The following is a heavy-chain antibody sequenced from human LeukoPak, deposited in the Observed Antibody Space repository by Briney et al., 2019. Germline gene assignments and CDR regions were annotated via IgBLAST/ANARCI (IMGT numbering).Heavy chain of an antibody. CDR2: ITRGDFV. D-gene: IGHD3-10*01. V-gene: IGHV3-69-1*01. CDR3: ARAGFNMVRGVIIPSNSYFYYMDI. CDR1: GFTFTAYS. Sequence: RGCPRPSCAASGFTFTAYSMSWGCHAPGEGLGWVSSITRGDFVDFAGYVDGRFTISSHDAKSSLNLKMNSLRDDDTAVYYCARAGFNMVRGVIIPSNSYFYYMDIWGKGTTVTVSS. J-gene: IGHJ6*03.